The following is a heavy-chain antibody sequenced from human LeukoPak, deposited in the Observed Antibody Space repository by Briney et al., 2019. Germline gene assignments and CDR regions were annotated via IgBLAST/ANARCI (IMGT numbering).Heavy chain of an antibody. CDR1: GGSISSSNW. CDR3: ATEYCSGGSCADC. D-gene: IGHD2-15*01. V-gene: IGHV4-4*02. J-gene: IGHJ4*02. CDR2: IYHSGST. Sequence: SGTLSLTCAVSGGSISSSNWWSWGRPPPGKGLEWIGEIYHSGSTNYNPSLKSRVTISVDKSKNQFSLKPSSVTAADTAVYYCATEYCSGGSCADCWGQGTLVTVSS.